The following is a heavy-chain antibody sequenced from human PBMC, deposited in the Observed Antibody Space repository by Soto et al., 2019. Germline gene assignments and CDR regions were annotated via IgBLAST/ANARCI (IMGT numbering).Heavy chain of an antibody. J-gene: IGHJ4*02. CDR3: ARGGRFAVADTDH. V-gene: IGHV1-18*01. Sequence: QVQLVQSGVEVKKPGASVRVSCKASGYTFTNYGITWVRQAPGQGLEWLGWISGYNGNTNYAQKFQCRVTMTTDTSTSTAYMDLRSLRYDETAVYYCARGGRFAVADTDHWGQGTLLTVSS. CDR1: GYTFTNYG. D-gene: IGHD3-3*01. CDR2: ISGYNGNT.